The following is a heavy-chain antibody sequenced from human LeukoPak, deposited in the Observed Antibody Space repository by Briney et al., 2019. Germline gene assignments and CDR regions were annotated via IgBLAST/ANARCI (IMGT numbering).Heavy chain of an antibody. Sequence: PGGSLRLSCAASGFTFSSYAMSWVRQAPGKGLEWVSAISGSGGSTYYADSVKGRFTISRDNSKNTLYLQMNGLRAEDTAVYYCAKEGSSSSWYGWFDPWGQGTLVTVSS. CDR1: GFTFSSYA. CDR3: AKEGSSSSWYGWFDP. J-gene: IGHJ5*02. D-gene: IGHD6-13*01. V-gene: IGHV3-23*01. CDR2: ISGSGGST.